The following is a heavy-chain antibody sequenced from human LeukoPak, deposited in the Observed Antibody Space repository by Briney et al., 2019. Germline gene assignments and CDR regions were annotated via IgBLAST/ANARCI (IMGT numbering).Heavy chain of an antibody. CDR2: ISGEGGST. CDR3: ARESGKFDY. CDR1: GLPIADFA. V-gene: IGHV3-43*02. Sequence: SRGSLRLSCVVSGLPIADFAMHWVRQAPGKGLEWVSLISGEGGSTFYADSVKGRFSISRDNRKNSLSLEMNSLRTEDTAMYYCARESGKFDYWGQGTLVAVSS. J-gene: IGHJ4*02.